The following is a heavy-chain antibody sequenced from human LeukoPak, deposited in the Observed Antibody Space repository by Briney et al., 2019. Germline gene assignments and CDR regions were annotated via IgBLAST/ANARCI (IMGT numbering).Heavy chain of an antibody. V-gene: IGHV1-46*01. CDR1: GYTFTGYY. CDR2: IYPSGGST. CDR3: ARSFDYDSSGYLSFDY. Sequence: ASVKVSCKASGYTFTGYYMHWVRQAPGQGLEWMGMIYPSGGSTSYAQKFQGRVTMTRDTSTSTVYMELSSLTSEDTAVYSCARSFDYDSSGYLSFDYWGQGTLVTVSS. J-gene: IGHJ4*02. D-gene: IGHD3-22*01.